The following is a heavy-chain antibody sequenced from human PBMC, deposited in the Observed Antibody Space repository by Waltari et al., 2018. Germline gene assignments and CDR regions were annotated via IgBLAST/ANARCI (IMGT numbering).Heavy chain of an antibody. CDR3: ASVGFERENDYYYYYYMDV. Sequence: QVQLVPSGAEVKKPGSSVKVSCKASGGTFSSYAISWVRQAPGQGLEWMGGIIPIFGTANYAQKFQGRVTITADKSTSTAYMELSSLRSEDTAVYYCASVGFERENDYYYYYYMDVWGKGTTVTVSS. CDR1: GGTFSSYA. D-gene: IGHD3-10*01. V-gene: IGHV1-69*14. J-gene: IGHJ6*03. CDR2: IIPIFGTA.